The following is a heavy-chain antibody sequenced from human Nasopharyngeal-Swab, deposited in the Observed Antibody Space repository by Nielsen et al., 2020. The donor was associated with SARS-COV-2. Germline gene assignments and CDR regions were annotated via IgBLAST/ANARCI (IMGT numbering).Heavy chain of an antibody. CDR3: ARQRTTLTLGRAFDL. J-gene: IGHJ3*01. V-gene: IGHV5-51*01. Sequence: ESLKISCKGSGHSFSNYWIAWVRQMPGKGLEWMGIIYPGDSDTGYSPSIQGQVTISADKSISTAYLQWSSLKASDTAIYYCARQRTTLTLGRAFDLWGQGTMVTVSS. D-gene: IGHD4-17*01. CDR2: IYPGDSDT. CDR1: GHSFSNYW.